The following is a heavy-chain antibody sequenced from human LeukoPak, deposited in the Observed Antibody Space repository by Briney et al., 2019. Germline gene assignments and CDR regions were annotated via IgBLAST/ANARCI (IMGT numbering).Heavy chain of an antibody. V-gene: IGHV3-74*01. D-gene: IGHD1-20*01. CDR2: INSDGSSR. J-gene: IGHJ4*02. CDR1: GFTFSSYW. Sequence: PGGSLRLSCAASGFTFSSYWMHWVRQAPGKGLVWVSRINSDGSSRISADSVKGRFTISRDNAKNTLYLQMDSLRAEDTAVYYCAKDRLTGTPYYFDYWGQGTLVTVSS. CDR3: AKDRLTGTPYYFDY.